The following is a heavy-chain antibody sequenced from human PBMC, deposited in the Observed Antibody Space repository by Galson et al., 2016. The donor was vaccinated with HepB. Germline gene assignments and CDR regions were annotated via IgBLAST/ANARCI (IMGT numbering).Heavy chain of an antibody. V-gene: IGHV1-2*06. CDR2: INPKSGGT. J-gene: IGHJ5*02. CDR3: ATDALPLVARPSPYNWFDT. CDR1: GDTFNAYY. D-gene: IGHD6-6*01. Sequence: SVKVSCKAPGDTFNAYYIHWVRQAPAIGLEWMGRINPKSGGTDYAQKFEGRVTLTKDSAITTAHLELSRLTSDDTAVYFCATDALPLVARPSPYNWFDTWGPGTAVTVSS.